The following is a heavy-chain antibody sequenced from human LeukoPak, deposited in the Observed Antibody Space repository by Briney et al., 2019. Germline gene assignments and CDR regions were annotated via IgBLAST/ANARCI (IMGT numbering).Heavy chain of an antibody. Sequence: PGGSLRLSCVASGLTFSSYGMQWVRQAPGKGLEWVSVISHDGTVQYYAGSVKGRFTISRDTSKSSLYLQMNSLRPEDTALYFCAKEHREKSSREYDFWGQGTLVTVSS. D-gene: IGHD3-10*01. J-gene: IGHJ4*02. CDR1: GLTFSSYG. CDR3: AKEHREKSSREYDF. V-gene: IGHV3-30*18. CDR2: ISHDGTVQ.